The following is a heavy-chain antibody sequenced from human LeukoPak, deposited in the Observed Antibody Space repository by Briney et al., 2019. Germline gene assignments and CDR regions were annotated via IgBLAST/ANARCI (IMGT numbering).Heavy chain of an antibody. CDR1: GFSFSSYC. Sequence: GGSLRLSCAASGFSFSSYCMNWVRQAPGKGLEWVSYISSSGNTIDYADSVKGRFTISRDNAKNSLYLQMVSLRAEDTAVYYSARLRGYSYGYGDYWGQGTLVTVSS. D-gene: IGHD5-18*01. V-gene: IGHV3-48*03. J-gene: IGHJ4*02. CDR2: ISSSGNTI. CDR3: ARLRGYSYGYGDY.